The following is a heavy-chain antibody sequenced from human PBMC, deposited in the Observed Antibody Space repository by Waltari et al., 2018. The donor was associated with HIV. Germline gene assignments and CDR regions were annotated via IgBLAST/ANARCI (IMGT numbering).Heavy chain of an antibody. Sequence: QLQLQESGPGLVKPSETLSLTCTVSVGSISTSSYYWGWIRQPPGKGLESIGTIYYRGNTFYNSSLNSRVTMSVDTSRNQFSLNLSSVTAADTAVYYCARVARRGLVWGSPWYYGMDVWGQGTTVTVSS. J-gene: IGHJ6*02. CDR1: VGSISTSSYY. CDR3: ARVARRGLVWGSPWYYGMDV. CDR2: IYYRGNT. D-gene: IGHD7-27*01. V-gene: IGHV4-39*01.